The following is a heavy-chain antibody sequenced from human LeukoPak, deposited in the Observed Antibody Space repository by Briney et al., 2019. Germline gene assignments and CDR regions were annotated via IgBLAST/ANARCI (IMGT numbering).Heavy chain of an antibody. CDR1: GYTFTGYY. Sequence: GGSLRLSCAASGYTFTGYYMHWVRQAPGQGLEWMGWINPNSGGTNYAQKFQGRVTMTRDTSISTAYMELSRLRSDDTAVYYCAKFGGYVEYNWFDPWGQGTLVTVSS. D-gene: IGHD5-12*01. J-gene: IGHJ5*02. V-gene: IGHV1-2*02. CDR3: AKFGGYVEYNWFDP. CDR2: INPNSGGT.